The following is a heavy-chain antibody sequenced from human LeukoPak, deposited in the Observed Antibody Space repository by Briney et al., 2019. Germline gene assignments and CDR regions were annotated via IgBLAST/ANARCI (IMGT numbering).Heavy chain of an antibody. CDR1: GYSFINYG. V-gene: IGHV1-18*01. D-gene: IGHD3-3*01. CDR3: ARIHQSITIFGVVIDAFDI. Sequence: ASVKVSCTASGYSFINYGINWVRQAPGQGLEGMGWINTSNGNTNFAQKFQGRVTMTTDTSTSTAYMELRSLRSDDTAVYYCARIHQSITIFGVVIDAFDIWGQGTMVTVSS. CDR2: INTSNGNT. J-gene: IGHJ3*02.